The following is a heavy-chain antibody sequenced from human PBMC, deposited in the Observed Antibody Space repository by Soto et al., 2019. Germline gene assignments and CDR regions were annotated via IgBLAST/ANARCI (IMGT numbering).Heavy chain of an antibody. J-gene: IGHJ4*02. CDR1: GGSFSGYY. Sequence: QVXLQQWGAGLLKPSETLSLTCAVYGGSFSGYYWSWIRQPPGKGLEWIGEINHSGSTNYNPSLKSRVTIAVDTSKNQFSLKLSSVTAADTAVYYCASGSGIPNDYWGQGTLVTVSS. CDR2: INHSGST. CDR3: ASGSGIPNDY. D-gene: IGHD3-10*01. V-gene: IGHV4-34*01.